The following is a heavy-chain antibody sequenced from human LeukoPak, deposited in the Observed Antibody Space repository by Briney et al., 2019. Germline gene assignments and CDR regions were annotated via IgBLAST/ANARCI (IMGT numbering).Heavy chain of an antibody. D-gene: IGHD4-17*01. J-gene: IGHJ4*02. Sequence: SQTLSLTCTVSGGSISSGSYYWTWIRQPAGKGLEWIGRIYSSGSTNYNPSLKSRVTISLDTSKNQFSLKLSSVTAADTAVYYCARDATIYGDYPDYWGQGALVTVSS. V-gene: IGHV4-61*02. CDR3: ARDATIYGDYPDY. CDR2: IYSSGST. CDR1: GGSISSGSYY.